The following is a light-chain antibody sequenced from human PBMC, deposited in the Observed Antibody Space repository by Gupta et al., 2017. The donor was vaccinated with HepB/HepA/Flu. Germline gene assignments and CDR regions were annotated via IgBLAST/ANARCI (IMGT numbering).Light chain of an antibody. CDR2: LGS. CDR3: RQALPTPYS. CDR1: QSLLHSNGYNY. J-gene: IGKJ2*03. Sequence: DIVMTQSPLSLPVTPGEPASISCRSSQSLLHSNGYNYLDWYLQKPGQSPQLLIYLGSNRVSGVPDRFSGSGSGTDFTLKISRVEAEDVGVYYSRQALPTPYSSGQGTRLEIK. V-gene: IGKV2-28*01.